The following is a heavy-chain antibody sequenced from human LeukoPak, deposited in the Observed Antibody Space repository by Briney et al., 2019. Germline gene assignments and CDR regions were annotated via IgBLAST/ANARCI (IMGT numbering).Heavy chain of an antibody. J-gene: IGHJ5*02. CDR2: INHSGST. V-gene: IGHV4-34*01. CDR1: GGSFSGYY. D-gene: IGHD3-3*01. Sequence: SETLSLTCAVYGGSFSGYYWSWIRQPPGKGLEWIGEINHSGSTNYNPSLKSRVTISVDTSKNQFSLKLSSVAAADTAVYYCARGGFYYDFWSGYYTSHGWFDPWGQGTLVTVSS. CDR3: ARGGFYYDFWSGYYTSHGWFDP.